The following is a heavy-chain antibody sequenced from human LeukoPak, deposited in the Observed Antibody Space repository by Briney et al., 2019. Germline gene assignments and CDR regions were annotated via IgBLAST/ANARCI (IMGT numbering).Heavy chain of an antibody. V-gene: IGHV3-15*01. J-gene: IGHJ4*02. D-gene: IGHD2-15*01. Sequence: GGSLRLSCATSGFTFNLAWMSWVRQAPGRGLEWVGRIKRNTQGATTDYAAAVKGRFTISRDDSKNTLYLQMNSLEIEDTGVYYCTTHPGYESYWGQGTLVTVSS. CDR2: IKRNTQGATT. CDR3: TTHPGYESY. CDR1: GFTFNLAW.